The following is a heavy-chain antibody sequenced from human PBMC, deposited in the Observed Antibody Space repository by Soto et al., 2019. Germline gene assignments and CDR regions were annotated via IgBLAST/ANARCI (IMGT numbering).Heavy chain of an antibody. D-gene: IGHD4-17*01. CDR3: ARDTGTRPIDX. CDR1: GYTFTGYY. V-gene: IGHV1-2*02. J-gene: IGHJ4*02. Sequence: ASVKVSCKASGYTFTGYYMHWVRQAPGQGLEWMGFSNPNSGGTNYAHKFQGRVTMTRDTSISTAYMELSRLRSDDTAVYYCARDTGTRPIDXWGQGTLVTVSX. CDR2: SNPNSGGT.